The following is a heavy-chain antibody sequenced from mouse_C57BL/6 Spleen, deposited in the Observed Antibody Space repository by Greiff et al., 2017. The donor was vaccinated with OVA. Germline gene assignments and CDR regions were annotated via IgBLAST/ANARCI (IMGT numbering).Heavy chain of an antibody. D-gene: IGHD2-4*01. CDR3: ASSVYDYVPFAY. J-gene: IGHJ3*01. CDR1: GYSITSGYY. CDR2: ISYDGSN. Sequence: EVQLQQSGPGLVKPSQSLSLTCSVTGYSITSGYYWNWIRQFPGNKLEWMGYISYDGSNNYNPSLKNRISITRDTSKNQFFLKLNSVTTEDTATYYCASSVYDYVPFAYWGQGTLVTVSA. V-gene: IGHV3-6*01.